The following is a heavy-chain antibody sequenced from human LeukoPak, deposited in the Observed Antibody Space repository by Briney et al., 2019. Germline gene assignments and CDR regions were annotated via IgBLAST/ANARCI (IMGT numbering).Heavy chain of an antibody. Sequence: PGGSLRLSCAASGFTFSTYWMSWVRQAPEKGLEWVAYIKEDENERHYVDSVKGRFTISRDNAKNSLHLQMNGLRVEDTAVYYCARADYDTFTGYYRPTQNWGQGTLVTVSS. J-gene: IGHJ4*02. V-gene: IGHV3-7*01. CDR2: IKEDENER. CDR1: GFTFSTYW. CDR3: ARADYDTFTGYYRPTQN. D-gene: IGHD3-9*01.